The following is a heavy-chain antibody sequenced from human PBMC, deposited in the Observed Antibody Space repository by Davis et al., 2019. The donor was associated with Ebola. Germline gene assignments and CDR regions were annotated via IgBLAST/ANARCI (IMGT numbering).Heavy chain of an antibody. CDR2: ISYDGSNK. CDR1: GFTFSSYG. CDR3: ASGSSSDY. J-gene: IGHJ4*02. D-gene: IGHD6-6*01. V-gene: IGHV3-30*12. Sequence: GGSLRLSCAASGFTFSSYGMHWVRQAPGKGLEWVAVISYDGSNKYYADSVKGRFTISRDNAKNTLYLQMNSLRAEDTAVYYCASGSSSDYWGQGTLVTVSS.